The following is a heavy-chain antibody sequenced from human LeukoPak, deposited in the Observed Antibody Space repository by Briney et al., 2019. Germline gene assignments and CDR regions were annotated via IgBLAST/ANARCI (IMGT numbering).Heavy chain of an antibody. D-gene: IGHD2/OR15-2a*01. J-gene: IGHJ3*02. CDR2: ISRSSNFI. V-gene: IGHV3-21*01. CDR1: GFTFSSYS. Sequence: GGSLRLSCAASGFTFSSYSMNWVRQAPGKGLEWVSSISRSSNFIYYADSVRGRFTVSRDNAKNTMYLQMNSLRVEDTALYYCAGFRNTDIWGQGTTVTVSP. CDR3: AGFRNTDI.